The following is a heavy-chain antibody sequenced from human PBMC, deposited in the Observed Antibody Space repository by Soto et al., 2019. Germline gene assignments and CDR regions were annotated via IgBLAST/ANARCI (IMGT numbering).Heavy chain of an antibody. CDR2: IGGSGGDT. D-gene: IGHD6-13*01. V-gene: IGHV3-23*01. Sequence: QLLESGGGLVQPGGSLRVSCAASGFTFSNYAMTWVRQAPGKGLEWVSTIGGSGGDTYYSDSVKGRFTISRDNSRNSLYLQMDSLRAEDTALYYCVREWRGSSCPCMDVWGQGTTVTVSS. CDR1: GFTFSNYA. J-gene: IGHJ6*02. CDR3: VREWRGSSCPCMDV.